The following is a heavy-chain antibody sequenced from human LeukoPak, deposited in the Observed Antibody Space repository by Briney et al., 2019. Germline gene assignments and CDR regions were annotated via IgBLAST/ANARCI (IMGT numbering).Heavy chain of an antibody. CDR1: GFTFDDYA. CDR2: ISWNSGSI. J-gene: IGHJ4*02. D-gene: IGHD3-10*01. Sequence: TGGSLRLSCAASGFTFDDYAMHWVRHAPGKGLEWVSGISWNSGSIGYADSVKGRFTISRDNAKNSLYLQMNSLRAEDTALYYCAKDRGSGSYYRGLDYWGQGTLVTVSS. V-gene: IGHV3-9*01. CDR3: AKDRGSGSYYRGLDY.